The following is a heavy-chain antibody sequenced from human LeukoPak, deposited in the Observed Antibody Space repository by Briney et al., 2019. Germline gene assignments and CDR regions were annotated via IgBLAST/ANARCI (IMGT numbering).Heavy chain of an antibody. CDR1: GGSISSSSYY. J-gene: IGHJ4*02. CDR3: ARLDVFWSGYYYFDY. D-gene: IGHD3-3*01. Sequence: SETLSLTCTVSGGSISSSSYYWGWIRQPPGKGLEWIGSIYYSGSTYYNPSLKSRVTISVDTSKNQFSLKLSSVTAADTAVYYCARLDVFWSGYYYFDYWGQGTLVTVSS. V-gene: IGHV4-39*01. CDR2: IYYSGST.